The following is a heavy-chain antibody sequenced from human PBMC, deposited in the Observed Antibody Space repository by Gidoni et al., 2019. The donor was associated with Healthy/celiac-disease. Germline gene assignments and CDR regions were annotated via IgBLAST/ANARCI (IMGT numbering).Heavy chain of an antibody. CDR1: GFTFRSYA. CDR3: AGESHRGSSGAFDI. Sequence: QVQLVEPGGGVVQPGRSLSLSWAASGFTFRSYAMPWVRQAPGKGLEWVAVISYDGSSKYYADDVKGRFTISRDNSKNTLYLQMNSLRAEDTAVYYCAGESHRGSSGAFDIWGQGTMVTVSS. V-gene: IGHV3-30-3*01. J-gene: IGHJ3*02. CDR2: ISYDGSSK. D-gene: IGHD6-6*01.